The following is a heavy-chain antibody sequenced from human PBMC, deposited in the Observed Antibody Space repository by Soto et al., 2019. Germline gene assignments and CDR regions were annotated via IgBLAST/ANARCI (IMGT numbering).Heavy chain of an antibody. Sequence: QVQLVQSGTEVKKPGASVKVSCKASGYTFNNYGFSWVRQAPGQGLEWVGWIGTHNGDTTYAQSFQGRVTMTIDTSTTTSYMELTSLTVDDTAVYFCARDWRGAEGFDPWGQGTLVIVSS. D-gene: IGHD3-3*01. V-gene: IGHV1-18*01. J-gene: IGHJ5*02. CDR1: GYTFNNYG. CDR3: ARDWRGAEGFDP. CDR2: IGTHNGDT.